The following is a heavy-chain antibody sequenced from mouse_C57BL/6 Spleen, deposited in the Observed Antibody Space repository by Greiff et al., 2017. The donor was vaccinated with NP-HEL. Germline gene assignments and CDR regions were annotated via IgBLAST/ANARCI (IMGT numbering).Heavy chain of an antibody. Sequence: VQLQQPGAELVKPGASVKLSCKASGYTFTSYWITWVKQRPGQGLEWIGDIYPGSGSTNYNEKFKSKATLTVDTSSSTAYMQLSSLTSEDSAVYYCARSGPLLRYFDVWGTGTTVTVSS. D-gene: IGHD1-1*01. J-gene: IGHJ1*03. CDR3: ARSGPLLRYFDV. V-gene: IGHV1-55*01. CDR2: IYPGSGST. CDR1: GYTFTSYW.